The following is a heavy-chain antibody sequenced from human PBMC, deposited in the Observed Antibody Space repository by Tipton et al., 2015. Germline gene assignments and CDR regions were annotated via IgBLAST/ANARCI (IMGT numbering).Heavy chain of an antibody. CDR1: GGSVSSGSYY. V-gene: IGHV4-61*01. J-gene: IGHJ6*02. Sequence: TLSLTCTVSGGSVSSGSYYWSWNRQPPGKGLACIGSISYTETSHYNPSLKSRVTIAVDTSKNQFSLRLSSVPAADTAVYYCARDLEHGMDVWGQGTTVTVSS. D-gene: IGHD5-24*01. CDR3: ARDLEHGMDV. CDR2: ISYTETS.